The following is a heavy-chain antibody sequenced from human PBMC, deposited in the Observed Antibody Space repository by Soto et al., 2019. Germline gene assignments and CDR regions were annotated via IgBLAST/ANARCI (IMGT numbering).Heavy chain of an antibody. CDR3: ARDRKPGIGYCWFDP. V-gene: IGHV1-3*01. J-gene: IGHJ5*02. CDR2: INAGNGNT. D-gene: IGHD3-3*01. CDR1: GYTFTSYA. Sequence: GASVKVSCKASGYTFTSYAMHWVRQAPGQRLEWMGWINAGNGNTKYSQKFQGRVTITRDTSASTAYMELSSLRSEDTAVYYCARDRKPGIGYCWFDPSGQGTLVTVSS.